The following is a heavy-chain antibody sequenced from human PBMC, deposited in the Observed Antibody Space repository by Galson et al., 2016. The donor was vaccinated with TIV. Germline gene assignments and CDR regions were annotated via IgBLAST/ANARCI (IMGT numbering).Heavy chain of an antibody. CDR1: GGIFRSDA. J-gene: IGHJ5*02. Sequence: SVKVSCKASGGIFRSDAISWVRQAPGQELEWMGRIIAIFGTANYAQKFQGRVTITADESTNTVYLELSSLTSEDTAVYYCARIPSYYGSGNHWFDPWGQGTLFTVSS. V-gene: IGHV1-69*13. CDR2: IIAIFGTA. D-gene: IGHD3-10*01. CDR3: ARIPSYYGSGNHWFDP.